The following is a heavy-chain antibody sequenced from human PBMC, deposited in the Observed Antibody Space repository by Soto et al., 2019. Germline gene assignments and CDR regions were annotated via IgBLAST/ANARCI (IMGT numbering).Heavy chain of an antibody. Sequence: ASVKVSCKASGYTFTDYYLDWVRQAPGHGLEWLGWINPKTGATKSALKFRGRVSMTRDTSITTAYMELSGLTSDDTVIYYCARGLQITVHTGNHWFDPWGQGTPVAVSS. D-gene: IGHD1-1*01. CDR3: ARGLQITVHTGNHWFDP. J-gene: IGHJ5*02. CDR2: INPKTGAT. CDR1: GYTFTDYY. V-gene: IGHV1-2*02.